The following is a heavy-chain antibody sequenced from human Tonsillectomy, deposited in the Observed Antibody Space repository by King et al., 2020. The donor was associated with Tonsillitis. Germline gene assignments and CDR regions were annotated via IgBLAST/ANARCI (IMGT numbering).Heavy chain of an antibody. Sequence: VQLVESGGGLVQPGGSLKLSCAASGFTFSGSAMHGVRQASGIGLEWVGRISSKANSYATVFAASLKGRFTISRDDSKNTAYLQMNSLKTEDTAGYYCTRPGAAGYYYYMDVWGKGTTVTVSS. CDR1: GFTFSGSA. D-gene: IGHD6-13*01. V-gene: IGHV3-73*01. J-gene: IGHJ6*03. CDR3: TRPGAAGYYYYMDV. CDR2: ISSKANSYAT.